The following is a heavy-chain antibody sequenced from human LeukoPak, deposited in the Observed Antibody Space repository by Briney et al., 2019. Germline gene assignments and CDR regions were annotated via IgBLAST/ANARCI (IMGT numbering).Heavy chain of an antibody. J-gene: IGHJ4*02. D-gene: IGHD3-10*01. CDR1: GFTFSSYA. CDR2: VWHDGSNR. Sequence: GGSLRLSCTAPGFTFSSYAIHWIRQAPGKGLEWVALVWHDGSNRYYADSVKGRFTISRDNSKNTVYLQMNSLRAEDTAVYYCARELFGSGSCPDYRGQGTLVTASS. CDR3: ARELFGSGSCPDY. V-gene: IGHV3-33*01.